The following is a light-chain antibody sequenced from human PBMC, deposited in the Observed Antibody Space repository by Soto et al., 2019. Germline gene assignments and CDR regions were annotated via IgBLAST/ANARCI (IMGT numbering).Light chain of an antibody. V-gene: IGKV2-28*01. CDR3: MQTLHTPHT. CDR2: LGS. Sequence: DVVMTQSPLSLPVTPGEPASISCRSSQSLLHRDGYNFLDWYLQKPGQSPQFLIYLGSNRASGVTDRFNGSGSGTDFTLQISRVEADDVGDYYCMQTLHTPHTFGQGTKLEIK. J-gene: IGKJ2*01. CDR1: QSLLHRDGYNF.